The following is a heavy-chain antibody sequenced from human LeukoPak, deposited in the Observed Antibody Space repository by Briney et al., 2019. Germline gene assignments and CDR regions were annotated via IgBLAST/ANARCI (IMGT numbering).Heavy chain of an antibody. CDR1: GFTFSSYA. J-gene: IGHJ4*02. CDR2: ISGSGGST. Sequence: GGSLRLSCAASGFTFSSYAMSWVRRAPGKGLEWVSAISGSGGSTYYADSVKGRFTISRDNSKNTLYLQMNSLRAEDTAVYYCATDVQAMVRGVLHYWGQGTLVTVSS. CDR3: ATDVQAMVRGVLHY. D-gene: IGHD3-10*01. V-gene: IGHV3-23*01.